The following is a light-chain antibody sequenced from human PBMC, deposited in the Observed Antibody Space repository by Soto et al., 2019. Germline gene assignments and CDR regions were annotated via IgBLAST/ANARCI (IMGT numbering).Light chain of an antibody. V-gene: IGLV2-14*01. J-gene: IGLJ1*01. CDR1: SSDVGVYNY. CDR3: SSYTSSSTLYV. CDR2: EVS. Sequence: QSALTQPASVSGSPGQSITISCTGTSSDVGVYNYVSWYQQHPGTAPKLMIYEVSNRPSGVSNRFSGSKSGNTASLTISGLQAEDEADYYCSSYTSSSTLYVFGTGTKVTVL.